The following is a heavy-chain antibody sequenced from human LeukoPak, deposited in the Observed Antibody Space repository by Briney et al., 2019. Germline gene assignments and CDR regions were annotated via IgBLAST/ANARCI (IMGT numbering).Heavy chain of an antibody. D-gene: IGHD6-6*01. V-gene: IGHV3-74*01. CDR2: INSDGSSR. J-gene: IGHJ4*02. CDR3: ARSIAAY. CDR1: GFTFSSYW. Sequence: PGGSLRLSCAASGFTFSSYWMHWVRQVSGKGLVWVSRINSDGSSRSYVDSVMGRYTISRDNAKNTLYLQLDSLRAEDTAVYYCARSIAAYWGQGTLVTVSS.